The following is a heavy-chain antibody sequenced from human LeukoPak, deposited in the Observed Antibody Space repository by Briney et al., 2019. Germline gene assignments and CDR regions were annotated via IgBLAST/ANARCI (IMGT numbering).Heavy chain of an antibody. CDR1: GFTFSSYS. J-gene: IGHJ4*02. V-gene: IGHV3-7*01. CDR2: IKQDGTER. D-gene: IGHD5-12*01. CDR3: VRDGGVSGYDLLDY. Sequence: PGGSLRLSCAASGFTFSSYSMNWVRQAPGKGLEWVANIKQDGTERYYVDSLEARFTISRDNAKNSLSLQMNSLRAEDTAVYYCVRDGGVSGYDLLDYWGQGTLVTVSS.